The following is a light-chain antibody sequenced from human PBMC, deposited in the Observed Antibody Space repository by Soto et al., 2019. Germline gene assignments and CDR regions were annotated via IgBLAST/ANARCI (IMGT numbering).Light chain of an antibody. V-gene: IGKV3D-15*01. J-gene: IGKJ1*01. Sequence: EIVMTQSPATLSVSPGERATLSCRASQSVSSNLAWYQQKPGQAPRLLIYGTSSRATGIPDRFSGSGSGTDFTLTISRLEPEDFAVYYCQQSDTFGQGTKVDIK. CDR3: QQSDT. CDR2: GTS. CDR1: QSVSSN.